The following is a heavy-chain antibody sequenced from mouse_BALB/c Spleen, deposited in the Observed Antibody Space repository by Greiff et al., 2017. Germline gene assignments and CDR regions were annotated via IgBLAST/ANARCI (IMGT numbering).Heavy chain of an antibody. V-gene: IGHV5-12-1*01. Sequence: EVQGVESGGGLVKPGGSLKLSCAASGFAFSSYDMSWVRQTPEMRLEWVAYISSGGGSTYYPDTVKGRFTISRDNAKNTLYLQMSSLKSEDTAMYYCARHRYYGSSYWYFDVWGAGTTVTVSS. D-gene: IGHD1-1*01. CDR2: ISSGGGST. CDR3: ARHRYYGSSYWYFDV. CDR1: GFAFSSYD. J-gene: IGHJ1*01.